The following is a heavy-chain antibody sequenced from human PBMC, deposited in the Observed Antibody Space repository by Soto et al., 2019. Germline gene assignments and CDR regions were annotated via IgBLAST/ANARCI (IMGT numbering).Heavy chain of an antibody. CDR2: IHHSGST. CDR1: GGSISSSNW. CDR3: ARGRHILTGYYRDLNYGMDV. D-gene: IGHD3-9*01. Sequence: PSETLSLTCAVSGGSISSSNWWSWVRQPPGKGLVWIGEIHHSGSTNYNPSLKSRVTISVDTSKNQFSLKLSSVTAADTAVYYCARGRHILTGYYRDLNYGMDVWAKGPRSPSP. V-gene: IGHV4-4*02. J-gene: IGHJ6*02.